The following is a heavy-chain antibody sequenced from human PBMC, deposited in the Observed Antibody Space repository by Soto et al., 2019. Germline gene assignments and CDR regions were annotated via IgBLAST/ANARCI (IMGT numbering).Heavy chain of an antibody. J-gene: IGHJ4*02. Sequence: SETLSLTCTVSGDSISTDYWSCIRQSPGKGLEWIGFIYYGGSTNYNPSLKSRVTISVDTPKNQFSLKLSSVTAADTAVYYCAKNWNWGSLVHWGQGTLVTVS. V-gene: IGHV4-59*08. CDR2: IYYGGST. CDR3: AKNWNWGSLVH. CDR1: GDSISTDY. D-gene: IGHD7-27*01.